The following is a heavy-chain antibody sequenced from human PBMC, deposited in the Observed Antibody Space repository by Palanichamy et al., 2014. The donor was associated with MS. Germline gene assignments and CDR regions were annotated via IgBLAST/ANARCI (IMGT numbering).Heavy chain of an antibody. Sequence: GRGLEWVSGITWNSAIIVYADSVRGRFTISRDNAKNSLYLQMNSLRPEDTALYYCVKGIGSGEDYYGMDVWGQGTTATVSS. V-gene: IGHV3-9*01. CDR3: VKGIGSGEDYYGMDV. D-gene: IGHD3-10*01. CDR2: ITWNSAII. J-gene: IGHJ6*02.